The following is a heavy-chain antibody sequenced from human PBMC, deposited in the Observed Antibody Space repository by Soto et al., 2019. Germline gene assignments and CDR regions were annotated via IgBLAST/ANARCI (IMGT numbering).Heavy chain of an antibody. V-gene: IGHV3-23*01. D-gene: IGHD3-3*01. CDR2: ISGSGGST. J-gene: IGHJ6*03. CDR3: AKGLVYYDFWSGYLSDYYYYMDV. Sequence: PGGSLRPSCAASGFTFSSYAISWVRQAPGEGLEWVSVISGSGGSTYYADSVKGRFTISRDNSKNTLYLQMNSLRAEDTAVYYCAKGLVYYDFWSGYLSDYYYYMDVWGKGTTVTVSS. CDR1: GFTFSSYA.